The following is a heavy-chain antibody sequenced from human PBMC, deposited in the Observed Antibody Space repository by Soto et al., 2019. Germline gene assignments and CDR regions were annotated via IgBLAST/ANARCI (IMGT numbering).Heavy chain of an antibody. CDR1: GGSISSYY. D-gene: IGHD1-7*01. CDR3: AREGLITGTTYYYYGMDV. J-gene: IGHJ6*02. V-gene: IGHV4-59*01. CDR2: IYYSGST. Sequence: QVQLQESGPGLVKPSETLSLTCTVSGGSISSYYWSWIRQPPGKGLEWIGYIYYSGSTNYNPSLKSRVTISVDTSKNQSSLRLGSVTAADTAVYYCAREGLITGTTYYYYGMDVWGQGTTVTVSS.